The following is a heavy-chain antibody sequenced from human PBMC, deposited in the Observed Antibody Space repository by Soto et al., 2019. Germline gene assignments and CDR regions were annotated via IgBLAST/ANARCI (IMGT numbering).Heavy chain of an antibody. CDR1: RFTVSSHA. D-gene: IGHD3-9*01. J-gene: IGHJ4*02. CDR3: AKDVYFDSYYFDQ. CDR2: ISHDGRQK. V-gene: IGHV3-30*04. Sequence: LRLSCAASRFTVSSHAIHWVRQAPGKGLEWVAVISHDGRQKHYVDSVKGRFTLSRDESDNTVYLQMNSLRPEDTAVYYCAKDVYFDSYYFDQWGQGTLVTVSS.